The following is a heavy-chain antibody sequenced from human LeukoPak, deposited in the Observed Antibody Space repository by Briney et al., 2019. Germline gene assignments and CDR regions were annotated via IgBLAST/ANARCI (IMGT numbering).Heavy chain of an antibody. CDR3: ARVDWLANYYYYMDV. V-gene: IGHV4-38-2*02. J-gene: IGHJ6*03. CDR2: IYHSGST. CDR1: GYSISTGYY. Sequence: SETLSLTCTVSGYSISTGYYWGWIRQPPGKGLEWIWSIYHSGSTYSNPSLKSRVTISVDTSKNQFSLNLSSVTAADTAVYYCARVDWLANYYYYMDVWGKGTTVTVSS. D-gene: IGHD2-21*01.